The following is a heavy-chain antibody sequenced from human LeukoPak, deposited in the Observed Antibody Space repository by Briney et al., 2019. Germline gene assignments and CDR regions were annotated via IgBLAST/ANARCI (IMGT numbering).Heavy chain of an antibody. CDR1: GFTFSSYW. V-gene: IGHV3-74*01. Sequence: GGSLRLSCAASGFTFSSYWMHWVRQAPGKGLVWVSRINSDGSSTSYADSVKGRFTISRDNAKNSLYLQMNSLRAEDTAVYYCARVSRTVGATTYAFDIWGQGTMVTVSS. CDR3: ARVSRTVGATTYAFDI. CDR2: INSDGSST. J-gene: IGHJ3*02. D-gene: IGHD1-26*01.